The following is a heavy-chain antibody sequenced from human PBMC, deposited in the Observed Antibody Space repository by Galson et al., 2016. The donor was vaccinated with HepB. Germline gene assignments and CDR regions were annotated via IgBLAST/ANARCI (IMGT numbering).Heavy chain of an antibody. CDR1: GFSFSSYT. J-gene: IGHJ4*02. V-gene: IGHV3-7*03. D-gene: IGHD3-16*01. CDR2: IKQDGSKK. Sequence: SLRLSCAASGFSFSSYTMNWVRQAPGKGLEWVANIKQDGSKKEYVDSVEGRFTISRDNAENSVYLQLNSLRADDTAVYYCAREGQGGFDNWGQGTLVTVSS. CDR3: AREGQGGFDN.